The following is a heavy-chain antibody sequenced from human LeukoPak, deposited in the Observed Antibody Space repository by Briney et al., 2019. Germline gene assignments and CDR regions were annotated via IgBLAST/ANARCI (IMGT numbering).Heavy chain of an antibody. Sequence: GGSLRLSCAASGFTFSSYAMHWVRQAPGKGLEWVAVISYDGSNKYYADSVKGRFTISRDNSKNTLYLQMNSLRAEDTAVYYCAGGVSYGVDYWGQGTLVTVSS. CDR2: ISYDGSNK. CDR3: AGGVSYGVDY. CDR1: GFTFSSYA. D-gene: IGHD5-18*01. V-gene: IGHV3-30-3*01. J-gene: IGHJ4*02.